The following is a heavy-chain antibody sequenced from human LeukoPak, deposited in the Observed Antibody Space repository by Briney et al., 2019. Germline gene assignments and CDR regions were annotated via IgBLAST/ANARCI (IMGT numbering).Heavy chain of an antibody. CDR1: GGSISSSSYY. J-gene: IGHJ5*02. Sequence: PSETLSLTCTVSGGSISSSSYYWGWIRQPPGKGLKWIGSIYYSGSTYYNPSLKSRVTISVDTSKNQFSLKLSSVTAADTAVYYCARRANTWFDPWGQGTLVTVSS. CDR2: IYYSGST. CDR3: ARRANTWFDP. D-gene: IGHD2/OR15-2a*01. V-gene: IGHV4-39*01.